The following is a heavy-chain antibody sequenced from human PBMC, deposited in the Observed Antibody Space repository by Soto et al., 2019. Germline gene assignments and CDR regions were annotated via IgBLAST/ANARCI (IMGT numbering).Heavy chain of an antibody. CDR2: INSDGSST. D-gene: IGHD5-12*01. V-gene: IGHV3-74*01. CDR1: GFTFSSYW. CDR3: ARGLEMATINWYFDL. J-gene: IGHJ2*01. Sequence: EVPLVESGGGLVQPGGSLRLSCAASGFTFSSYWMHWVRQAPGKGLVWVSRINSDGSSTSYADSVKGRFTISRDNAKNTLYLQMNSLRAEDTAVYYCARGLEMATINWYFDLWGRGTLVTVSS.